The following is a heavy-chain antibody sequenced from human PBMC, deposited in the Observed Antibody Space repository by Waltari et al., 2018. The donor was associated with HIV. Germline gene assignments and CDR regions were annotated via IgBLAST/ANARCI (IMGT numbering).Heavy chain of an antibody. D-gene: IGHD7-27*01. J-gene: IGHJ6*02. V-gene: IGHV3-23*01. CDR2: ISGSGSGT. Sequence: EVQLLESGGGLVQPGGSLSLSCTASGFMFRSYGLNWVRQAPGKGLEWVATISGSGSGTYYADSVKGRFTVSRDNSNNMLHLQMDGLRVEDTAVYYCARDHPGDYYTYHGLDFWGQGATVTVSS. CDR1: GFMFRSYG. CDR3: ARDHPGDYYTYHGLDF.